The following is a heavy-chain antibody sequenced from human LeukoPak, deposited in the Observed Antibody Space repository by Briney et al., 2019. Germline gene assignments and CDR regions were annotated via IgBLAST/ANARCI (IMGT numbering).Heavy chain of an antibody. CDR2: INAGNGNT. D-gene: IGHD3-9*01. CDR1: GYTFTSYA. CDR3: ARRYYDILTGYYGGYYGMDV. Sequence: ASVKVSCKASGYTFTSYAMHWVRQAPGQRLEWMGWINAGNGNTKYSQKFQGRVTITRDTSASTAYMELSSLRSEDTAVYYCARRYYDILTGYYGGYYGMDVWGQGTTVTVSS. J-gene: IGHJ6*02. V-gene: IGHV1-3*01.